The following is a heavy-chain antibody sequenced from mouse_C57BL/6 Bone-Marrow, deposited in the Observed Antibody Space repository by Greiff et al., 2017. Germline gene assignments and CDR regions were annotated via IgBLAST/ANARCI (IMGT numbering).Heavy chain of an antibody. D-gene: IGHD2-4*01. Sequence: QVHVKQSGAELVRPGASVKLSCKASGYTFTDYYINWVKQRPGQGLEWIARIYPGSGNTYYNAKFKGKATLTAEKSSSTAYMQLSSLTSEDSAVYFCARADYDQYYFDDWGQGTTLTVSS. CDR3: ARADYDQYYFDD. V-gene: IGHV1-76*01. J-gene: IGHJ2*01. CDR2: IYPGSGNT. CDR1: GYTFTDYY.